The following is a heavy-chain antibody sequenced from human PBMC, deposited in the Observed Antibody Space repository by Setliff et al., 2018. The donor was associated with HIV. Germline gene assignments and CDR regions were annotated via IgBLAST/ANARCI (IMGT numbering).Heavy chain of an antibody. CDR3: ARRRTDSVSWYDSEFDP. CDR2: INPNSGGT. CDR1: GYTFTGYY. J-gene: IGHJ5*02. D-gene: IGHD6-13*01. Sequence: ASVKVSCKASGYTFTGYYIHWVRQAPGQGLEWMGRINPNSGGTNYAQKFQGRVTMTRDTSISTAYMELSSLRSDDTAVYYYARRRTDSVSWYDSEFDPWGQGTLVTVSS. V-gene: IGHV1-2*06.